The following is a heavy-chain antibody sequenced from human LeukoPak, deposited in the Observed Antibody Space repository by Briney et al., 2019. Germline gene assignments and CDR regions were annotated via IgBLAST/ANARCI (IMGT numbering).Heavy chain of an antibody. CDR3: ARQRVMLTGTGGTWIDP. Sequence: PGGSLRLSCAASGFTFSSYNMIWVRQPPGKGLEWVSGLSGSGRATYYAHSVKGRFTISRENSKNTMFLQMNSLTVDDTAVYYCARQRVMLTGTGGTWIDPWGQGTLVTVSS. D-gene: IGHD1/OR15-1a*01. CDR1: GFTFSSYN. J-gene: IGHJ5*02. CDR2: LSGSGRAT. V-gene: IGHV3-23*01.